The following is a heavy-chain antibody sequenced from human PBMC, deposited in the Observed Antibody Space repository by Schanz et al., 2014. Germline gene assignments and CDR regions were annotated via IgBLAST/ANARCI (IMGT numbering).Heavy chain of an antibody. D-gene: IGHD3-10*01. CDR2: MNPNSGNP. Sequence: QVQLIQSGAEVKKPGASVKVSCTASGYTFTSYDINWVRQAPGQGLEWLGWMNPNSGNPGFAQKFRGRVTMTRDTSTSTVYMELSSLTSEDTAVHYCARGRGFYDYWGQGTLVTVSS. CDR3: ARGRGFYDY. CDR1: GYTFTSYD. V-gene: IGHV1-8*01. J-gene: IGHJ4*02.